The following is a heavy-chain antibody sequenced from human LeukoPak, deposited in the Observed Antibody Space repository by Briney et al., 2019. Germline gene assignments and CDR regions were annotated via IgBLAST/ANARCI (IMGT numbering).Heavy chain of an antibody. CDR3: AKDYVEGGNWFDP. CDR2: IRYDGSNK. Sequence: GGSLRLSCAASGFTFSSYWMSWVRQAPGKGLEWVAFIRYDGSNKYYADSVKGRFTISRDNSKNTLYLQMNSLRAEDTAVYYCAKDYVEGGNWFDPWGQGTLVTVSS. J-gene: IGHJ5*02. D-gene: IGHD3-16*01. CDR1: GFTFSSYW. V-gene: IGHV3-30*02.